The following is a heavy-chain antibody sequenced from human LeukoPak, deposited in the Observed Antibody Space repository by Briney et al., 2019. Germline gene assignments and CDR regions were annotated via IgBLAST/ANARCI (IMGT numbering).Heavy chain of an antibody. CDR2: ISSSSSYI. Sequence: GGSLRLSCAASGFTFSSYCMNWVRQAPGKGLEWVSSISSSSSYIYYADSVKGRFTISRDNAKNSLYLQMNSLRAEDTAVYYCARAGYYDSSGYRPDYWGQGTLVTVSS. CDR3: ARAGYYDSSGYRPDY. D-gene: IGHD3-22*01. V-gene: IGHV3-21*01. CDR1: GFTFSSYC. J-gene: IGHJ4*02.